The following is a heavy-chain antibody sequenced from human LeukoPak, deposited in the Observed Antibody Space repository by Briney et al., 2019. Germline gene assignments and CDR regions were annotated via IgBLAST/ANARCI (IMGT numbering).Heavy chain of an antibody. D-gene: IGHD1-26*01. V-gene: IGHV4-30-4*08. J-gene: IGHJ4*02. CDR3: ARGDRYSGSYYDY. CDR1: GGSISSGDYY. Sequence: SQTLSLTCTVSGGSISSGDYYWSWIRQPPGKGLEWIGYIYYSGSTYYNPSLKSRVTISVDTSKNQFSLKLSSVTAADTAVYYCARGDRYSGSYYDYWGQGTLVTVSS. CDR2: IYYSGST.